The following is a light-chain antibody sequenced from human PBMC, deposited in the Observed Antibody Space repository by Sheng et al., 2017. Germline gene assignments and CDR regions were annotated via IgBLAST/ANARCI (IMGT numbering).Light chain of an antibody. CDR1: KLGDKY. CDR3: CSFAGGYTFL. J-gene: IGLJ1*01. V-gene: IGLV3-1*01. Sequence: SYELTQPPSVSVSPGQTASITCSGDKLGDKYACWYQQKPGQSPVLVIYQDSKRPSGIPERFSGSKSGNTASLTISGLQAEDEADYHCCSFAGGYTFLFGTGTKVTVL. CDR2: QDS.